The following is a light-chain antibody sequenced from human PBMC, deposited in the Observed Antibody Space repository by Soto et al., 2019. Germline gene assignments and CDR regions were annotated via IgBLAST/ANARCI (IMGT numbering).Light chain of an antibody. CDR3: QQYYSTPWT. CDR2: WAS. Sequence: DIVMTQSPDSLAVSLGERATINCESSQNVLYSADNKNYLAWYQQKPGQPPKLLIYWASTRESGVPDRFSGSGSGTDFTLTISSLQAEDVAVYYCQQYYSTPWTFGQGTNVEIK. V-gene: IGKV4-1*01. CDR1: QNVLYSADNKNY. J-gene: IGKJ1*01.